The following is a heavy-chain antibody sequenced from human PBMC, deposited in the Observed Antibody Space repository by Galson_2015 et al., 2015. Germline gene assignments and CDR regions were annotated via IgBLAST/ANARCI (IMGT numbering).Heavy chain of an antibody. CDR1: GGSISSSNW. D-gene: IGHD6-13*01. V-gene: IGHV4-4*02. CDR3: ASAPIAAAGTHEDY. Sequence: TLSLTCAVSGGSISSSNWWSWVRQPPGKGLEWIGEIYHSGSTNYNPSLKSRVPISVDKSKNQFSLKLSSVTAADTAVYYCASAPIAAAGTHEDYWGQGTLVTVSS. CDR2: IYHSGST. J-gene: IGHJ4*02.